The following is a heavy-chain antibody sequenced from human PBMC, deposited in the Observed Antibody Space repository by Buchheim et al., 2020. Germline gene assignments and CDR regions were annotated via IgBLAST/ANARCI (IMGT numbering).Heavy chain of an antibody. D-gene: IGHD7-27*01. J-gene: IGHJ6*02. CDR3: ATWAFYHGVDV. CDR2: IRSGSAAI. Sequence: EVQMVDSGGGLVQPGGSLRLSCAASGFNFGAYAMNWFRQAPGRGLEWLSHIRSGSAAIYYADSVRGRFTIFRDDAKNSLYLQMDSLRDDDTAVYFCATWAFYHGVDVWSQGT. V-gene: IGHV3-48*02. CDR1: GFNFGAYA.